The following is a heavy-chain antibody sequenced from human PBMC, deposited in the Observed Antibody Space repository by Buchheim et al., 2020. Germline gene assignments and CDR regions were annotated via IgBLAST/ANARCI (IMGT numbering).Heavy chain of an antibody. CDR2: INPDGSDR. Sequence: EVQLVESGGGLIQPGGSLRLSCAASGFTFTTFWMHWVRQVPGQGLMWVSRINPDGSDRSYAASVRGRFTISRDNAENTLYLQMNSLRVEDTGVYSCAREVRGHAYFDTWGQGT. J-gene: IGHJ4*02. CDR3: AREVRGHAYFDT. CDR1: GFTFTTFW. V-gene: IGHV3-74*01.